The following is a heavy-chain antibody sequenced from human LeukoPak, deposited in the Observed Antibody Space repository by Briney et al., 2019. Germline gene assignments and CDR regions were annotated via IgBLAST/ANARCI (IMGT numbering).Heavy chain of an antibody. D-gene: IGHD2-21*02. J-gene: IGHJ4*02. CDR1: GYTFSSYG. CDR2: INPSGGGT. Sequence: ASVKVSCKASGYTFSSYGISWVRQAPGQGLEWMGIINPSGGGTTYAQKFQGRVTMTRDTSTSTVYMDLSSLRSEDTAVYYCARAGSDYCGGDCPKFDYWGQGTLVTVSS. CDR3: ARAGSDYCGGDCPKFDY. V-gene: IGHV1-46*01.